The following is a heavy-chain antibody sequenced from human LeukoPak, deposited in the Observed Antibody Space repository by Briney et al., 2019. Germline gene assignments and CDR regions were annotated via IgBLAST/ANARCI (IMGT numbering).Heavy chain of an antibody. CDR1: GGSFTGDD. CDR2: INHSGST. D-gene: IGHD3-3*01. Sequence: PSETLSLTCAVYGGSFTGDDWSWIRQPPGKGLEWIGEINHSGSTNYNPSLKSRVTISVDTSKNQFSLKMSSVTAADTAVYYCAGGLWLLLYNMRDNWLDPWGQGTLVTVPS. V-gene: IGHV4-34*01. CDR3: AGGLWLLLYNMRDNWLDP. J-gene: IGHJ5*02.